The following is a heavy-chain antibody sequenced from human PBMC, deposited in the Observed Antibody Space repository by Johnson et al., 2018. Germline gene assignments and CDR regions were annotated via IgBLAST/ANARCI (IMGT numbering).Heavy chain of an antibody. D-gene: IGHD3-22*01. CDR2: ISYDGSNK. CDR1: GFTFSSYG. Sequence: VQLVESGGGVVQPGRSLRLSCAASGFTFSSYGMHWVRQAPGKGLEWVAVISYDGSNKYYADSVKGRFTISRDNSKNTLYLQMNSLRAGDTAVYYCAKDYYDWGYYYDYMDVWGKGTTVTVSS. CDR3: AKDYYDWGYYYDYMDV. V-gene: IGHV3-30*18. J-gene: IGHJ6*03.